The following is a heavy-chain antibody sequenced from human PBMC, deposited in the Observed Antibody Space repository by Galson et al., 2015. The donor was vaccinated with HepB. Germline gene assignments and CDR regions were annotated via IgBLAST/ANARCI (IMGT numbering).Heavy chain of an antibody. Sequence: SLRLSCAASGFIFSIYAMHWVRQAPGKRLEWVAVTSYDGSIKYYADSVKGRFTISRDNSKKTLYLQMNSLRAEDTAVYYCARGNKFFYDSSGYRLDSWGQGTPVTVSS. CDR1: GFIFSIYA. D-gene: IGHD3-22*01. CDR3: ARGNKFFYDSSGYRLDS. V-gene: IGHV3-30*04. J-gene: IGHJ4*02. CDR2: TSYDGSIK.